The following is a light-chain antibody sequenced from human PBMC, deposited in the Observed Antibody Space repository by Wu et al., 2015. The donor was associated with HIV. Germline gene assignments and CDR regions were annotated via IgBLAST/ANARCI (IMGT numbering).Light chain of an antibody. CDR2: GSS. CDR1: QTVNSKY. J-gene: IGKJ5*01. CDR3: QQSDYWPLT. V-gene: IGKV3D-20*02. Sequence: EIVLTQSPGTLSLSPGERVTLSCRVSQTVNSKYLAWYQQKFGQPPRLLIYGSSIRATGIPDRFSGSGSGTDFSLTISRLEPEDFAIYYCQQSDYWPLTFGQGTRLDIK.